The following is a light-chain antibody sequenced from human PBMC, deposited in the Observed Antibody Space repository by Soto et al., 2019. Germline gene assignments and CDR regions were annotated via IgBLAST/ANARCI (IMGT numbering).Light chain of an antibody. CDR2: DTS. J-gene: IGLJ2*01. CDR3: LLSYSGARSHVV. V-gene: IGLV7-46*01. CDR1: TGAVTSGHY. Sequence: HAVVTQEPSLTVSPGGTVTLTCGSSTGAVTSGHYPYWFQQKPGQAPRTLIYDTSNKHSWTPARFSGSLLGGKAALTLSGAQPEDEAEYYCLLSYSGARSHVVFGGGTKLTVL.